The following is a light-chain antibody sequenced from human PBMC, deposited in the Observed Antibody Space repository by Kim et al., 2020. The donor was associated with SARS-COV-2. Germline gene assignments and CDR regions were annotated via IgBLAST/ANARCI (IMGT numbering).Light chain of an antibody. J-gene: IGKJ1*01. Sequence: EIVLTQSPGTLSLSPEERATLSCRASQTVTSNYLAWYQQKPGQAPRLLIYGASSRATGIPDRFSGSGYGTDFTLTISRLGPEDFAVYYCQQYGSSPATFGQGAKVDIK. CDR2: GAS. V-gene: IGKV3-20*01. CDR3: QQYGSSPAT. CDR1: QTVTSNY.